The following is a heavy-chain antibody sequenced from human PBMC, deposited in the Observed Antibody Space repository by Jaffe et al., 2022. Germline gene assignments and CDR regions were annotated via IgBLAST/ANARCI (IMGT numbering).Heavy chain of an antibody. CDR3: ARALSTVTSYYYYYMDV. Sequence: EVQLVESGGGLVKPGGSLRLSCAASGFTFSSYSMNWVRQAPGKGLEWVSSISSSSSYIYYADSVKGRFTISRDNAKNSLYLQMNSLRAEDTAVYYCARALSTVTSYYYYYMDVWGKGTTVTVSS. CDR2: ISSSSSYI. V-gene: IGHV3-21*01. D-gene: IGHD4-17*01. CDR1: GFTFSSYS. J-gene: IGHJ6*03.